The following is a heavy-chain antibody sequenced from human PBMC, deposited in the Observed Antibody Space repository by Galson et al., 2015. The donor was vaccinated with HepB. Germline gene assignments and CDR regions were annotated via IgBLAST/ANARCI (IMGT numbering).Heavy chain of an antibody. CDR2: IIPMFGTA. Sequence: SVKVSCKASGGSVSIDAITWVRQAPGQGLEWMGGIIPMFGTANYAQKFQGRVTITADEFTETAYMEVSSLTSDDTAVYYCARGAWEVSTRCWFDPWGQGTLVTVSS. V-gene: IGHV1-69*13. CDR3: ARGAWEVSTRCWFDP. J-gene: IGHJ5*02. CDR1: GGSVSIDA. D-gene: IGHD1-26*01.